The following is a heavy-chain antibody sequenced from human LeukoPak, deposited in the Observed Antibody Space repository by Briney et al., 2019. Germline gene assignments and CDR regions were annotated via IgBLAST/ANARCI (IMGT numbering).Heavy chain of an antibody. D-gene: IGHD1-1*01. CDR3: VREGNWAY. CDR2: LYSSGNP. V-gene: IGHV3-53*01. Sequence: GGSLKLSCAVSGVTVNDNLISWVRQAPGKGLEWLSVLYSSGNPFYADSVKGRFSTYRDNSKNTVYLQMNSLRVEDTAVFYCVREGNWAYWGQGTLVTVSS. J-gene: IGHJ4*02. CDR1: GVTVNDNL.